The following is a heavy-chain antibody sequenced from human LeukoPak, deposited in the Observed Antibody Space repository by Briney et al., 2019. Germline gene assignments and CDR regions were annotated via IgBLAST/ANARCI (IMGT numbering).Heavy chain of an antibody. D-gene: IGHD3-22*01. Sequence: SETLSLTCTVSGGSISSGGYYWSWLRQHPGKGLEWIGYIYYSGSTYYNPSLKSRVTISVDTSKNQFSLKLSSVTAADTAVYYCARGLMYYYDSSGCFFDYWGQGTLVTVSS. CDR3: ARGLMYYYDSSGCFFDY. CDR2: IYYSGST. CDR1: GGSISSGGYY. V-gene: IGHV4-31*03. J-gene: IGHJ4*02.